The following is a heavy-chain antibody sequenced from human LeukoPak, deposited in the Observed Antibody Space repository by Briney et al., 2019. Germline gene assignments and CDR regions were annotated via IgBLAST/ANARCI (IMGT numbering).Heavy chain of an antibody. Sequence: PSETLSLTCAVSGGSISSYYWSWIRQPAGKGLEWIGRIYTSGSTNYNPSLKSRVTMSVDTSKNQFSLKLSSVTAADTAVYYCAARRYDYGDYVVDYWGQGTLVTVSS. D-gene: IGHD4-17*01. CDR2: IYTSGST. CDR1: GGSISSYY. V-gene: IGHV4-4*07. J-gene: IGHJ4*02. CDR3: AARRYDYGDYVVDY.